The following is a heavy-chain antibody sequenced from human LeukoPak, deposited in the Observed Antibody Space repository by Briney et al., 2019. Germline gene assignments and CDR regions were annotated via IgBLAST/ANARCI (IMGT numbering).Heavy chain of an antibody. D-gene: IGHD1-26*01. Sequence: ASVKVSCKASGYTFTSYDIKWVRQATGQGLEWMGWMNPNSGNTDYAQKFQGRVTISRNTSISTAYMELSSLRSEDTAVYYCARTSKEWELYYFDYWGQGTLVTVSS. CDR2: MNPNSGNT. CDR3: ARTSKEWELYYFDY. CDR1: GYTFTSYD. V-gene: IGHV1-8*03. J-gene: IGHJ4*02.